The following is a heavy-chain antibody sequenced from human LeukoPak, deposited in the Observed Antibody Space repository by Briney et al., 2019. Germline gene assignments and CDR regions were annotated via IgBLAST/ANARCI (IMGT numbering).Heavy chain of an antibody. Sequence: GGSLRLSCAASGFTFSNYSINWVRQAPGKGLEWVSSISSSSTYTNYADSVKGRFSISRDNAKNSVYPQMNSLRAEDTAVYYCAKGYSYGHFWGQGTLVTVSS. J-gene: IGHJ4*02. D-gene: IGHD5-18*01. CDR1: GFTFSNYS. V-gene: IGHV3-21*04. CDR2: ISSSSTYT. CDR3: AKGYSYGHF.